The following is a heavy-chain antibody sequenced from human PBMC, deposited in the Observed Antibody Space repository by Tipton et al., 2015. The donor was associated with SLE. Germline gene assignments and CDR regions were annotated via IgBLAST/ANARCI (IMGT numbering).Heavy chain of an antibody. CDR3: ARERTRPRYFDL. D-gene: IGHD3/OR15-3a*01. J-gene: IGHJ2*01. V-gene: IGHV4-59*01. CDR1: GGSISSYY. Sequence: LRLSCTVSGGSISSYYWSWIRQPPGKGLEWIGYIYYSGSTNYNPSLKSRVTISVDTSKNQFSLKLSSVTAADTAVYYCARERTRPRYFDLWGRGTLVTVSS. CDR2: IYYSGST.